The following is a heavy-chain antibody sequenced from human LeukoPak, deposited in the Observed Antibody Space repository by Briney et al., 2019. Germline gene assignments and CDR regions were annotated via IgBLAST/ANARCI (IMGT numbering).Heavy chain of an antibody. V-gene: IGHV4-39*07. CDR3: ARGAGGFSNYNWFDP. J-gene: IGHJ5*02. CDR2: VYYSGTT. CDR1: GGSISSSTYY. Sequence: SETLSLNCSVSGGSISSSTYYWGWIRQPPGKGLEWIGSVYYSGTTTYNPSLESRVTISVDTSKSQFSLKLGSVTAADTAVYYCARGAGGFSNYNWFDPWGQGTLVTVSS. D-gene: IGHD4-11*01.